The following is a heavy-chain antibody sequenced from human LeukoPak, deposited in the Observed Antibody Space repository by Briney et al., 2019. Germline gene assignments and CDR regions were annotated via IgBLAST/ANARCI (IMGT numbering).Heavy chain of an antibody. Sequence: ASVKVSCKASGYTFTGYYMHWVRQAPGQGLEWMGWINPNSGGTSYAQKFQGRVTMTRDTSISTAYMELSRLRSDDTAVYYCARGYSSGCLVYWGQGTLVTVSS. J-gene: IGHJ4*02. CDR3: ARGYSSGCLVY. CDR1: GYTFTGYY. CDR2: INPNSGGT. D-gene: IGHD6-19*01. V-gene: IGHV1-2*02.